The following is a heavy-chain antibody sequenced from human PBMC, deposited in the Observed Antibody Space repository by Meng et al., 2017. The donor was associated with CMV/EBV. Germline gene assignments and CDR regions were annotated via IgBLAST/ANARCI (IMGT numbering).Heavy chain of an antibody. CDR2: ISSGSTI. D-gene: IGHD5-18*01. J-gene: IGHJ4*02. CDR3: ARDPIRMGGYSYGDFDY. Sequence: GGSLRLSCAASGFTFSAYYMSWIRQAPGKGLEWVSYISSGSTIYYADSVKGRFTISRDNAKNSLYLQMNSLRAEDTAVYYCARDPIRMGGYSYGDFDYWGQGTLVTVSS. CDR1: GFTFSAYY. V-gene: IGHV3-11*04.